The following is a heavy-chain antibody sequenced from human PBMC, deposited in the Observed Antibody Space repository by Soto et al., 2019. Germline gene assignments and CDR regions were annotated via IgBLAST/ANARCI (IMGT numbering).Heavy chain of an antibody. D-gene: IGHD5-12*01. CDR3: AKDGAEMATITGAFDI. V-gene: IGHV3-23*01. Sequence: GGSLRLSCAASGFTFSSYAMSWVRQAPGKGLEWISAISGSGGSTYYADPVKGRFTISRDNSKNTLYLQMNSLRAEDTAVYYCAKDGAEMATITGAFDIWGQGTMVTVSS. J-gene: IGHJ3*02. CDR1: GFTFSSYA. CDR2: ISGSGGST.